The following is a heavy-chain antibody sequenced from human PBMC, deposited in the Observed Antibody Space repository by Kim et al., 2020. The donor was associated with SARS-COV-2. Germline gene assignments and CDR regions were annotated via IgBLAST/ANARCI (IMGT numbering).Heavy chain of an antibody. CDR2: IIPIFGTA. V-gene: IGHV1-69*13. J-gene: IGHJ4*02. CDR1: GGTFSSYA. Sequence: SVKVSCKASGGTFSSYAISWVRQAPGQGLEWMGGIIPIFGTANYAQKFQGRVTITADESTSTAYMELSSLRSEDTAVYYCARGLKSGSSVYFDYWGQGTLVTVSS. CDR3: ARGLKSGSSVYFDY. D-gene: IGHD6-6*01.